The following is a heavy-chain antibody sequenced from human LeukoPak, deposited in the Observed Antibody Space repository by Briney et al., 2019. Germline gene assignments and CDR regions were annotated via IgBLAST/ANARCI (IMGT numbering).Heavy chain of an antibody. CDR1: GDSVSSNSVA. Sequence: SQTLSLTCAISGDSVSSNSVAWNWIRQSPSRGLVWLGRTYYRSKWLNDYAVSVKSRIIVNPDTSKNQFSLHLNSVTPEDTAVYYCARGFFRAFDLWGQGTMVTVSS. CDR2: TYYRSKWLN. CDR3: ARGFFRAFDL. J-gene: IGHJ3*01. V-gene: IGHV6-1*01.